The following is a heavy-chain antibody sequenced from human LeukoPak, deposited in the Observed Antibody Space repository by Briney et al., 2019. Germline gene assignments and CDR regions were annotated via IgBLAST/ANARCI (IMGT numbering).Heavy chain of an antibody. Sequence: ASVKVSCKASGYTFTSYAMHWVRQAPGQRLEWMGWINAGNGNTKYSQEFQGRVTITRDTSASTAYMELSSLRSEDMAVYYCARGSSSWYGYYYYMDVWGKGTTVTVSS. CDR2: INAGNGNT. V-gene: IGHV1-3*03. J-gene: IGHJ6*03. CDR1: GYTFTSYA. CDR3: ARGSSSWYGYYYYMDV. D-gene: IGHD6-13*01.